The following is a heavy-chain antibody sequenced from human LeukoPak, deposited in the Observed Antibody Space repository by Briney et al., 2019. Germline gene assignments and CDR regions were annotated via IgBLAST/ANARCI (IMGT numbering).Heavy chain of an antibody. Sequence: ASVKVSCKASGYTFTSYGISWVRQAPGQGLEWMGRINPNSGGTNYAQKFQGRVTMTRDTSISTAYMELSRLRSDDTAVYYCARARSGHTWHFDYWGQGTLVTVSS. CDR2: INPNSGGT. CDR3: ARARSGHTWHFDY. D-gene: IGHD6-19*01. CDR1: GYTFTSYG. V-gene: IGHV1-2*06. J-gene: IGHJ4*02.